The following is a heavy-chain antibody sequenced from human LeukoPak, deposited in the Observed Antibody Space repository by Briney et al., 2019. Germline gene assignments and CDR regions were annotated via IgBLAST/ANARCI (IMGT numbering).Heavy chain of an antibody. J-gene: IGHJ4*02. CDR2: IYSSGTT. D-gene: IGHD3-3*01. V-gene: IGHV4-61*02. Sequence: SQTLSLTCTVSGGSISSGSYYWSWIRQPAGKGLEWIGRIYSSGTTNYNPSLKSRVTISVDTSKNQFSLKLSSVTAADAAVYYCARDFWSGPYYFDCWGQGTLVTVSS. CDR1: GGSISSGSYY. CDR3: ARDFWSGPYYFDC.